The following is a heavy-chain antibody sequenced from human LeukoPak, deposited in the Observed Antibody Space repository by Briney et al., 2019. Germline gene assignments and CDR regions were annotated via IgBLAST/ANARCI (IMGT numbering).Heavy chain of an antibody. Sequence: PGGSLRLSCAASGFTFSHFWIHWVRQAPGKGLVWVSRINSDGSDTIYADSVKGRFTSSRDNAKNILYLQMNNLRAEDTAVYYCARMTTVTTEGIWGQGTMDTVSS. CDR1: GFTFSHFW. CDR3: ARMTTVTTEGI. D-gene: IGHD4-17*01. CDR2: INSDGSDT. V-gene: IGHV3-74*01. J-gene: IGHJ3*02.